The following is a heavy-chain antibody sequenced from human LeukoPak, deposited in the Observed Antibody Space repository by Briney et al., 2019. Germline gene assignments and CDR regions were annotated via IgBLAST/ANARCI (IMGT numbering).Heavy chain of an antibody. Sequence: SGGSLRLSCAASGFTFSGSAMHWVRQASGKGLEWVGRIRSKANSYATAYAASVKGRFTISRDDSKNTAYLQMNSLKTEDTAVYYCARDYLVVPAAMWWFDPWGQGTLVTVSP. CDR3: ARDYLVVPAAMWWFDP. J-gene: IGHJ5*02. CDR2: IRSKANSYAT. CDR1: GFTFSGSA. D-gene: IGHD2-2*01. V-gene: IGHV3-73*01.